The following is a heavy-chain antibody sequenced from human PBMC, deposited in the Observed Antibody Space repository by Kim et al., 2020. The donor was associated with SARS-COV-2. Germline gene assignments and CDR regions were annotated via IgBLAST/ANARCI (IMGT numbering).Heavy chain of an antibody. J-gene: IGHJ6*02. CDR2: IYPGDSDT. Sequence: GESLKISCKGSGYSFTSYWIGWVRQMPGKGLEWMGIIYPGDSDTRYSPSFQGQVTISADKSISTAYLQWSSLKASDTAMYYCARPPYYYDSSGSGMDVWGQGTTVTVSS. CDR3: ARPPYYYDSSGSGMDV. D-gene: IGHD3-22*01. V-gene: IGHV5-51*01. CDR1: GYSFTSYW.